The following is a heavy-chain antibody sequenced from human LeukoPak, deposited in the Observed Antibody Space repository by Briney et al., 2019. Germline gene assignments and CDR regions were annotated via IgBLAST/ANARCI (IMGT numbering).Heavy chain of an antibody. Sequence: PSETLSLTCTVSGGSISSYYWSWIRQPPGKGLEWIGYIYYSGSTNYNPSLKSRVTISVDTSKNQFSLKLSSVTAADTAVYYCARLSARKIAAAAPYYYYGMDVWGQGTTVTVSS. D-gene: IGHD6-13*01. CDR1: GGSISSYY. CDR2: IYYSGST. J-gene: IGHJ6*02. V-gene: IGHV4-59*08. CDR3: ARLSARKIAAAAPYYYYGMDV.